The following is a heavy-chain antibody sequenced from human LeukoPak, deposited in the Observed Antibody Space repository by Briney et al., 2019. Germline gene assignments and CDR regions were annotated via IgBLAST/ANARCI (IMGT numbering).Heavy chain of an antibody. D-gene: IGHD4/OR15-4a*01. V-gene: IGHV3-30-3*01. CDR2: ISYDGSNK. CDR1: GFTFSSYA. Sequence: GGSLRLSCAASGFTFSSYAMHWVRQAPGKGLEWVAVISYDGSNKYYADSLRGRFTISRDNSKNTLYLQMNSLRAEDTAVYYCAREGDYGDADAFDIWGQGTMVTVSS. CDR3: AREGDYGDADAFDI. J-gene: IGHJ3*02.